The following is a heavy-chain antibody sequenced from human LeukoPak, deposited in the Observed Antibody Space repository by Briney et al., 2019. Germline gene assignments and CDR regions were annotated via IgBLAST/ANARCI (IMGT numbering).Heavy chain of an antibody. Sequence: GGSLRLSCAASGFTFSSYAMHWVRQAPGKGLEWVAVISYDGSNKYYADSVKGRFTISRDNSKNTLYLQMNSLRAEDTAVYYCARDRVPLWGQGTLVTVSS. CDR3: ARDRVPL. D-gene: IGHD3-10*01. V-gene: IGHV3-30-3*01. CDR2: ISYDGSNK. CDR1: GFTFSSYA. J-gene: IGHJ4*02.